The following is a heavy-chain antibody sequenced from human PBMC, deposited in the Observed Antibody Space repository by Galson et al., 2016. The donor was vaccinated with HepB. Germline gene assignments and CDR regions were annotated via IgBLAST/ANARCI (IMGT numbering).Heavy chain of an antibody. Sequence: SLRLSCAASGFIFSSYAMHWVRQAPGTGLEWVAVIWYDGSLKYYADSVKGRFTIARDNSKNTLYLQMNSLRAEDTAVYYCARDYRSIPPAYYFDYWGQGTLVTVSS. J-gene: IGHJ4*02. CDR3: ARDYRSIPPAYYFDY. CDR2: IWYDGSLK. V-gene: IGHV3-33*01. D-gene: IGHD1-14*01. CDR1: GFIFSSYA.